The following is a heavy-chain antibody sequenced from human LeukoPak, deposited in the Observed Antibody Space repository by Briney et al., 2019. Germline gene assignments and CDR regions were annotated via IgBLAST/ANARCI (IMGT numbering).Heavy chain of an antibody. CDR2: IKSISDGETT. D-gene: IGHD2-2*01. J-gene: IGHJ4*02. Sequence: GGSLRLSCAASGFTFSDAWMSWVRQAPGKGLEWVGRIKSISDGETTDHAAPVKGRFTISRDDSKNTLYLQMSSLKTEDTAVYYCTAMHTSGYEHLFDYWGQGTLVTVSS. V-gene: IGHV3-15*01. CDR1: GFTFSDAW. CDR3: TAMHTSGYEHLFDY.